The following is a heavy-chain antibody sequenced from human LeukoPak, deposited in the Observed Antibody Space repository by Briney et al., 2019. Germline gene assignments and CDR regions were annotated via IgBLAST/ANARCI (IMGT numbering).Heavy chain of an antibody. J-gene: IGHJ3*02. V-gene: IGHV4-59*01. CDR3: ARDQYRAFDI. D-gene: IGHD1-14*01. CDR2: IYHSGGI. Sequence: SETLSLTCTASGDAISSYYWSWIRQPPGKGLEWIGYIYHSGGINYNPSLKSRVTISVDTSNNQFSLKLSSVTAADTAVYYCARDQYRAFDIWGQGTMVTVSS. CDR1: GDAISSYY.